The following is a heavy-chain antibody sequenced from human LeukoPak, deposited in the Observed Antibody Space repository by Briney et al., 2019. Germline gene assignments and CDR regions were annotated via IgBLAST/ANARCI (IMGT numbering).Heavy chain of an antibody. CDR1: GGSFSGYY. V-gene: IGHV4-34*01. D-gene: IGHD3-16*02. CDR2: INHSGST. J-gene: IGHJ4*02. Sequence: PSETLSLTCAVYGGSFSGYYWSWIRQPPGKGLEWIGEINHSGSTNYNPSLKSRVTISVDTSKNQFSLKLSSVTAADTAVYYCARGPYDYVWGSYRYHPFDYWGQGTLVTVSS. CDR3: ARGPYDYVWGSYRYHPFDY.